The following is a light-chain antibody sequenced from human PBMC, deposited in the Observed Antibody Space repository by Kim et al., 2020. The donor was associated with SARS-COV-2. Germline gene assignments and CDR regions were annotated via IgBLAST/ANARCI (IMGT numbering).Light chain of an antibody. J-gene: IGLJ2*01. CDR1: SSDVGGYNY. V-gene: IGLV2-8*01. CDR3: SSYAGSNNLV. Sequence: GQSVTISCTGTSSDVGGYNYVSWYPQHPGKAPKLMIYEVSKRPSGVPDRFSGSKSGNTASLTVSGLQAEDEADYYCSSYAGSNNLVFGGGTKLTVL. CDR2: EVS.